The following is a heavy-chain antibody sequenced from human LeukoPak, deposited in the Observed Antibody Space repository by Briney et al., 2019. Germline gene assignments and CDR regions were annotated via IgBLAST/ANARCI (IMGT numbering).Heavy chain of an antibody. CDR2: ISYDGSNK. V-gene: IGHV3-30-3*01. CDR3: ARVLNYYDSSGYYFSY. D-gene: IGHD3-22*01. CDR1: GFTFSYYT. J-gene: IGHJ4*02. Sequence: GGSLRLSCAASGFTFSYYTMNCVRQAPGKGLEWVAVISYDGSNKYYADSVKGRFTISRDNSKNTLYLQMNSLRAEDTAVDYCARVLNYYDSSGYYFSYWGQGTLVTVSS.